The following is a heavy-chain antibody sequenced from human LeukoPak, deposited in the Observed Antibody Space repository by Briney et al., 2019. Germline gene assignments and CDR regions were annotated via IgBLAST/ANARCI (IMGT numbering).Heavy chain of an antibody. D-gene: IGHD3-10*01. CDR3: AKDYYGSGSYLSNDY. V-gene: IGHV3-23*01. J-gene: IGHJ4*02. Sequence: GGSLRLSCAASGFTFRNHAMNWVRQAPGKGLEWVSAISGSGGSTYYADSVKGRFTISRDNSKNTLYLQMNSLRAEDTAVYYCAKDYYGSGSYLSNDYWGQGTLVTVSS. CDR2: ISGSGGST. CDR1: GFTFRNHA.